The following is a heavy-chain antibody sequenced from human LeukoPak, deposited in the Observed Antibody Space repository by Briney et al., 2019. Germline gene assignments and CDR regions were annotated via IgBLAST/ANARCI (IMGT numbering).Heavy chain of an antibody. Sequence: SETLSLTCAVYGGSFSGYYWSWVRQPPGKGLEWIGEINHSGSTNYNPSLKSRVTISVDTSKNQFSLKLSSVTAADTAVYYCARGFRWFDPWGQGTLVTVSS. J-gene: IGHJ5*02. CDR3: ARGFRWFDP. CDR1: GGSFSGYY. V-gene: IGHV4-34*01. CDR2: INHSGST.